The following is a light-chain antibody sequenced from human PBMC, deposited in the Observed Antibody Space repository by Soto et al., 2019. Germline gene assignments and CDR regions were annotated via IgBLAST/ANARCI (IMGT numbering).Light chain of an antibody. CDR3: LLYYGGAVV. V-gene: IGLV7-43*01. J-gene: IGLJ2*01. CDR1: TGTVTSGHY. CDR2: STD. Sequence: QTVVTQKPSLTVSPGGTVTLTCASSTGTVTSGHYPNWLQQKPGQAPRALIYSTDTRHSWTPARFSGSLLGGKAALTLSGVQPEDEADYYCLLYYGGAVVFGGGTKLTVL.